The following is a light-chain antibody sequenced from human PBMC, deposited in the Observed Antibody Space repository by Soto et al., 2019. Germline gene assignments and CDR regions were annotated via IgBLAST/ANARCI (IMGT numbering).Light chain of an antibody. CDR1: QSVASRN. CDR3: QHFGNSLWT. V-gene: IGKV3-20*01. CDR2: GAS. Sequence: EIVLTQSPGTLSLSPGERATLSCRASQSVASRNLAWYQQKSGQAPRLLIYGASSRAIHTPDRFSGSGSGTDFTLTISGLEHEDFAVYYCQHFGNSLWTLGQGTKVDIK. J-gene: IGKJ1*01.